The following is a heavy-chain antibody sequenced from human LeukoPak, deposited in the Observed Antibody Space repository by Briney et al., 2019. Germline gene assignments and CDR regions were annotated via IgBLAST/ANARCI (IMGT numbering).Heavy chain of an antibody. D-gene: IGHD5-18*01. CDR3: AKVSRQLWLPAPFDY. Sequence: GGSLRLSCAASGFTFSSYAMHWVRQAPGKGLEWVAVISYDGSNKYYADSVKGRFTISRDNSKNTLYLQMNSLRAEDTALYYCAKVSRQLWLPAPFDYWGQGTLVTVSS. CDR1: GFTFSSYA. J-gene: IGHJ4*02. CDR2: ISYDGSNK. V-gene: IGHV3-30-3*01.